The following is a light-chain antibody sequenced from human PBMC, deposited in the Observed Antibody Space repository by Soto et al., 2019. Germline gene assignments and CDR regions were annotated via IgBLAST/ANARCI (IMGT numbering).Light chain of an antibody. CDR3: QQRTNWPLT. J-gene: IGKJ4*01. Sequence: EIVLTQSPVTLSLSPGERATLSCRASQSVTTFLAWYQQKTGQAPRLLIYDESQRDTGIPARFSGSGAGTHFPLTISSLDPEDFEVYYCQQRTNWPLTFGGGTKVEIK. CDR2: DES. V-gene: IGKV3-11*01. CDR1: QSVTTF.